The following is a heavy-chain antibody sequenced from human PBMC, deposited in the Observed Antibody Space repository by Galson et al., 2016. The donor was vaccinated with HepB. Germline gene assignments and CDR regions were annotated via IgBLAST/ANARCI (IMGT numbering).Heavy chain of an antibody. CDR1: GYTFTGYY. CDR2: INPNSGGT. V-gene: IGHV1-2*04. D-gene: IGHD6-6*01. J-gene: IGHJ6*02. CDR3: AGEGGYSSSSGYFYYGMDV. Sequence: VKVSCKASGYTFTGYYMHWVRQAPGQGLEWMGWINPNSGGTNYAQKFQGWVTMTRDTSISTAYMELSRLRSDDTAVYYCAGEGGYSSSSGYFYYGMDVWGQGTTVTVAS.